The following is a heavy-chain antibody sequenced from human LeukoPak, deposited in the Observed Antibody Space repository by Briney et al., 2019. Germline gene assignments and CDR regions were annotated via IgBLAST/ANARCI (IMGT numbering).Heavy chain of an antibody. Sequence: PSETLSLTCTVSGGSISSYYWGWIRQPAGKGLEWIGRIYTSGSTNYNPSLKSRVTMSVDTSKNQFSLKLSSVTAADTAVYYCARAPTTNYYYDSSGYYYDAFDIWGQGTMVTVSS. J-gene: IGHJ3*02. V-gene: IGHV4-4*07. CDR1: GGSISSYY. CDR2: IYTSGST. D-gene: IGHD3-22*01. CDR3: ARAPTTNYYYDSSGYYYDAFDI.